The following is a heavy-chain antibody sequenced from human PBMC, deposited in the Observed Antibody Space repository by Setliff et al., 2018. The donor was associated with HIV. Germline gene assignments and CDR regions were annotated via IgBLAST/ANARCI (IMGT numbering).Heavy chain of an antibody. CDR3: ARGTAYYNFWSGYSQDYYYYMDV. V-gene: IGHV4-34*01. J-gene: IGHJ6*03. CDR2: INHSGST. D-gene: IGHD3-3*01. Sequence: SETLSLTCAVYGGSFSGYYWSWIRQSPGKGPEWIGEINHSGSTKYNPSLKSRVTISVDTSKNQFSLKLSSVTAADTAVYYCARGTAYYNFWSGYSQDYYYYMDVWGKGTTVTVSS. CDR1: GGSFSGYY.